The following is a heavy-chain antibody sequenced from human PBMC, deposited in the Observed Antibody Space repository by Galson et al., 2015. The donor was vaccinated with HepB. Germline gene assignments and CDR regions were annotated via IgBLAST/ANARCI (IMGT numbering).Heavy chain of an antibody. CDR3: ARDPPELRFYAFDI. J-gene: IGHJ3*02. CDR2: IGIGYDT. D-gene: IGHD1-26*01. CDR1: GFTFSTYD. V-gene: IGHV3-13*01. Sequence: SLRLSCAASGFTFSTYDMHWVRQAPGKGLEWVSGIGIGYDTYYPGSVKGRFTISRENAKNSLYLQMNSLRAGDTAVYYCARDPPELRFYAFDIWGQGTMVTVSS.